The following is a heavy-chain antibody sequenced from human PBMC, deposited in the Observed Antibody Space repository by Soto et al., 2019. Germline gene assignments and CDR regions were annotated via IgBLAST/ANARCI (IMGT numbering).Heavy chain of an antibody. V-gene: IGHV4-30-4*01. CDR3: ARLSESVVVDV. D-gene: IGHD2-2*01. J-gene: IGHJ6*02. CDR1: GGSISSGDYY. Sequence: PSETLSLTCTVSGGSISSGDYYWSWIRQPPGKGLVWIGYIYYSGSTYYNPSLKSRVTISVDTSKNQFSLKLSSVTAADTAVYYCARLSESVVVDVWGQGTTVTVYS. CDR2: IYYSGST.